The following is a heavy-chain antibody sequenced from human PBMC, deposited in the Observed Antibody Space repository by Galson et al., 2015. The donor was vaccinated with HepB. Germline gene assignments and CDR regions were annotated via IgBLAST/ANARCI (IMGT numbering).Heavy chain of an antibody. D-gene: IGHD3-16*02. CDR3: ASRTRWGVIPS. Sequence: QAPGKGLEWVASISGNGAYIYYADSVKGRFFTSKDSAKKSLSLRLSSLRVDDTAVYFCASRTRWGVIPSWGQGTLVTVSS. J-gene: IGHJ5*02. CDR2: ISGNGAYI. V-gene: IGHV3-21*01.